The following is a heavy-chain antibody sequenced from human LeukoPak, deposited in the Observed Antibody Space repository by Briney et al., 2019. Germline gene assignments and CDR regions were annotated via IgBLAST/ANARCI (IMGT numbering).Heavy chain of an antibody. D-gene: IGHD3-22*01. CDR1: GFTFSSYG. CDR3: AKDPYYYDSSGYLDY. CDR2: IWYEGSNK. J-gene: IGHJ4*02. V-gene: IGHV3-33*06. Sequence: GRALRLSCAASGFTFSSYGMHWVRQAPGKGLEWVAVIWYEGSNKYYADSVKGRFTISRDNSKNTLYLQMNSLRAEDTAVYYCAKDPYYYDSSGYLDYCGQGTLVTVSS.